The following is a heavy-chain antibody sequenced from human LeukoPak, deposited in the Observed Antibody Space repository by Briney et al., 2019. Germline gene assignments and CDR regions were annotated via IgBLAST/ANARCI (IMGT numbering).Heavy chain of an antibody. J-gene: IGHJ4*02. CDR2: INHSGST. Sequence: SETMSLTCTVSGGSISSYYWSWIRQPPGKGLEWIGEINHSGSTNYNPSLKSRVTISVDTSKNQFSLQLSSVTAADTAVYYCARLYGGSGSTSPIGGVDYWGQGTLVSI. V-gene: IGHV4-34*01. D-gene: IGHD2-2*01. CDR1: GGSISSYY. CDR3: ARLYGGSGSTSPIGGVDY.